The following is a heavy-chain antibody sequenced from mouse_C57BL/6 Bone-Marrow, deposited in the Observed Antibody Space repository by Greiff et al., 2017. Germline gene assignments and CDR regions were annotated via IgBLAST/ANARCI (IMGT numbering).Heavy chain of an antibody. CDR3: ARESSGPAWFAY. J-gene: IGHJ3*01. D-gene: IGHD3-2*02. CDR1: GYTFTSYW. Sequence: QVQLQQPGAELVKPGASVKLSCKASGYTFTSYWMQWVKQRPGQGLEWIGEIDPSDSDTNYNQKFKGKATLTVDTSSSTAYMQLNSLTSEDSAVDYCARESSGPAWFAYWGQGTLVTVSA. V-gene: IGHV1-50*01. CDR2: IDPSDSDT.